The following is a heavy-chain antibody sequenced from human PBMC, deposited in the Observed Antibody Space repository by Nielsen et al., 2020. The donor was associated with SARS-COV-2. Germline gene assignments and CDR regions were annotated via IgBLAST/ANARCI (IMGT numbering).Heavy chain of an antibody. J-gene: IGHJ4*02. V-gene: IGHV3-30-3*01. CDR2: ISYDGSNK. Sequence: SCAASGFPFSSYAMHWVRQAPGKGLEWVAVISYDGSNKYYADSVKGRFTISRDNSKNTLYLQMNSLRAEDTAVYYCARDDYWGQGTLVTVSS. CDR1: GFPFSSYA. CDR3: ARDDY.